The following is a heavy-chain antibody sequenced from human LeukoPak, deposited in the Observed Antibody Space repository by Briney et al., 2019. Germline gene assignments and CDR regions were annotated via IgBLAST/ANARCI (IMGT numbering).Heavy chain of an antibody. D-gene: IGHD2-15*01. V-gene: IGHV5-51*01. CDR3: ARRYCSGSSCYLFDY. CDR1: GYSFTNYW. CDR2: NHPRDSDT. J-gene: IGHJ4*02. Sequence: GESLKISCKGSGYSFTNYWIGWVGQMPAKGLEWMGINHPRDSDTRYSPSCQGQFTISADKSISTAYLKWSSLKASDTARYYCARRYCSGSSCYLFDYWGQGTLVTVSS.